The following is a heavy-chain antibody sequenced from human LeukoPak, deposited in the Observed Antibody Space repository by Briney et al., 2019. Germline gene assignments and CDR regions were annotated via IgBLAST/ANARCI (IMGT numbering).Heavy chain of an antibody. D-gene: IGHD5-24*01. CDR3: ARRQVHRDGYGPDY. CDR1: GYIFANYW. Sequence: GESLKISCKASGYIFANYWIGWVRQMPGKGLEWMGIIYPGDSDTRYSPSFQGQVTISADKSISTAHLQWSSLKASDTAMYYCARRQVHRDGYGPDYWGQGTLVTVSS. J-gene: IGHJ4*02. V-gene: IGHV5-51*01. CDR2: IYPGDSDT.